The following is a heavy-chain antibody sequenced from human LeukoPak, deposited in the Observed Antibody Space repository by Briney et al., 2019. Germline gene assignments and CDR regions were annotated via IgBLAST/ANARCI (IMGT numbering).Heavy chain of an antibody. CDR1: GYSISSGYY. CDR2: ISHSGST. CDR3: ARDHLWLSPDFDY. Sequence: KPSETLSLTCTVSGYSISSGYYWAWIRQPPGKGLEWIGSISHSGSTYYTPSLRSRVTISVDTSKNQFSLKLSSVTAADTAVYYCARDHLWLSPDFDYWGQGSLVTVSS. D-gene: IGHD5-18*01. V-gene: IGHV4-38-2*02. J-gene: IGHJ4*02.